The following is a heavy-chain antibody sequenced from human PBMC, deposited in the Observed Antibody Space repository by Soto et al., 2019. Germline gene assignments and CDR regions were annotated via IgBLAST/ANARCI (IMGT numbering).Heavy chain of an antibody. J-gene: IGHJ4*02. V-gene: IGHV4-39*07. D-gene: IGHD1-26*01. Sequence: PAETLSLTCTVTGGSISRSHNFWGWIRQPPGKGLELIGTIYHSGSTYHNPSLKSRVTISVDKSKNHFSLNLTSVTAADTAVYYCARVYSGSYSDSWGQGTLVTVSS. CDR1: GGSISRSHNF. CDR3: ARVYSGSYSDS. CDR2: IYHSGST.